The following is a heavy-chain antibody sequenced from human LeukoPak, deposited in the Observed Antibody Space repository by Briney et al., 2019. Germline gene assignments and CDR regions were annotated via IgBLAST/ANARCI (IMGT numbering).Heavy chain of an antibody. J-gene: IGHJ4*02. CDR2: IIAMFGTT. V-gene: IGHV1-69*06. D-gene: IGHD3/OR15-3a*01. Sequence: SVKVSCKASGGSLNDYGVSWVRQAPGHGLEWMGRIIAMFGTTIYAEKFQGRVTISADKPTNTAYVEVSRLNSDDTAILYCATDLQSDFWTGYYWDSWGQGTLVTVSS. CDR3: ATDLQSDFWTGYYWDS. CDR1: GGSLNDYG.